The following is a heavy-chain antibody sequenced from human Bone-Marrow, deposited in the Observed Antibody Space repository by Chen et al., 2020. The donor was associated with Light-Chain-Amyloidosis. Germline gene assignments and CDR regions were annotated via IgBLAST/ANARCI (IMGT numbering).Heavy chain of an antibody. CDR3: ARRRDGYNFDY. J-gene: IGHJ4*02. Sequence: EVQLEQSGPEVKKPEESLKISCKGSGYTFPNYWIGWVRQMPGKGLEWMGVIYPDDSDARYSPSFEGQVTISADKSITTAYLQWRSQKASDTAMYYCARRRDGYNFDYWGQGTLVTVSS. CDR2: IYPDDSDA. D-gene: IGHD5-12*01. CDR1: GYTFPNYW. V-gene: IGHV5-51*01.